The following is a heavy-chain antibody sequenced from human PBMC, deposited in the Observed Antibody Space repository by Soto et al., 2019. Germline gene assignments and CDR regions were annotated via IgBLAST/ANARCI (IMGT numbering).Heavy chain of an antibody. Sequence: QITLKESGPTLVKPTQTLTLTCTFSGFSLTTSGVGVGWIRQPPGKALEWLALIYGVDDKRYSPSLKSRLTITGDTSKNQVVLTMTNMEPVDTATYYCAHRHYYGSGNLGMDVWGQGTTVTVSS. CDR3: AHRHYYGSGNLGMDV. CDR1: GFSLTTSGVG. J-gene: IGHJ6*02. CDR2: IYGVDDK. V-gene: IGHV2-5*02. D-gene: IGHD3-10*01.